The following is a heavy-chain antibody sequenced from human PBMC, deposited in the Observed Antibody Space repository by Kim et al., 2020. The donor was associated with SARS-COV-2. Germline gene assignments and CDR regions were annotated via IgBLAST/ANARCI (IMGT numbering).Heavy chain of an antibody. D-gene: IGHD6-13*01. CDR1: GFTFSDYY. V-gene: IGHV3-11*01. CDR2: ISSSGSTI. CDR3: ARSMLRSSSWYFWYFDL. J-gene: IGHJ2*01. Sequence: GGSLRLSCVASGFTFSDYYMSWIRQAPGKGLEWVSYISSSGSTIYYADSVKGRFTISRDNAKNSLYLQMNSLRAEDTAVYYCARSMLRSSSWYFWYFDLWGRGTLVTVSS.